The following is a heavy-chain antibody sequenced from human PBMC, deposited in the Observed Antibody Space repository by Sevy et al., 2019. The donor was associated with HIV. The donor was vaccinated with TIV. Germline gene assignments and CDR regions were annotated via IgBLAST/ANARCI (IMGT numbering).Heavy chain of an antibody. Sequence: GGSLRLSCAASGLTPSTYGIHWVRQAPGKGLEWVAVIGYDGNNKFYADSVKGRFTISRDDSKNTVFLQMDSLSAEETAVYYCARDPRIYGDYLLAYFDYWGQGTLVTVSS. J-gene: IGHJ4*02. V-gene: IGHV3-33*01. D-gene: IGHD4-17*01. CDR2: IGYDGNNK. CDR3: ARDPRIYGDYLLAYFDY. CDR1: GLTPSTYG.